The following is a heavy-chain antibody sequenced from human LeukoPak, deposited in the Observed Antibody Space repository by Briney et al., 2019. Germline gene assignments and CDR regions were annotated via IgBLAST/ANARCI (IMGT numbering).Heavy chain of an antibody. Sequence: GESLRLSCAASGFTFDDYAMNWVRQVPGRGLEWVSGINWNGRITEYADSVKDRFTISRQNTKNSRYLYMNNLGGEDTALYFCARGSVQLWLRDTYYYMDVWGKGTTVTVSS. CDR3: ARGSVQLWLRDTYYYMDV. J-gene: IGHJ6*03. CDR1: GFTFDDYA. D-gene: IGHD5-18*01. CDR2: INWNGRIT. V-gene: IGHV3-20*04.